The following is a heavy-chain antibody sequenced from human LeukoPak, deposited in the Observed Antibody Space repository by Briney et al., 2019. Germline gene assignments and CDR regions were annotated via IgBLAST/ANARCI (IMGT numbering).Heavy chain of an antibody. CDR1: GGSISSGGYY. D-gene: IGHD3-16*01. J-gene: IGHJ3*02. CDR3: ATQPIDTFVFRAFDI. V-gene: IGHV4-30-2*03. Sequence: SQTLSLTCTVSGGSISSGGYYWSWIRQPPGKGLEWIGYIYHSGSTYYNPSLKIRVTISVDTSKDQFSLKLSSVTAADPAVYYCATQPIDTFVFRAFDIWGQGTMVTVSS. CDR2: IYHSGST.